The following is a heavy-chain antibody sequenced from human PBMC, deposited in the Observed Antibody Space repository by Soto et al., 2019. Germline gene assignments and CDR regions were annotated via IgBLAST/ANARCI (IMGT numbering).Heavy chain of an antibody. Sequence: ASVKVSCKASGYTFTSYGISWVRQAPGQGLEWMGWISTYNGNTNYAQKLQGRVTMTTDTSTSTAYMELRSLRSDDTAVYYCAREYYDSSVYRFDYWGQGTLVTVSS. CDR2: ISTYNGNT. D-gene: IGHD3-22*01. V-gene: IGHV1-18*01. J-gene: IGHJ4*02. CDR1: GYTFTSYG. CDR3: AREYYDSSVYRFDY.